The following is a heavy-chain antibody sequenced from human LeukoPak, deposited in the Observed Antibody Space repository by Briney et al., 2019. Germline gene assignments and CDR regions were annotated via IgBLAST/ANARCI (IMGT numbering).Heavy chain of an antibody. CDR3: ARQGRIVVVTTTHDAFDI. V-gene: IGHV5-51*01. Sequence: GESLKISCQGSGYSFTTYWIGWVRQMPGKGLEWMGIIYPGDADTRYSTSFQGQVTISADKSINTAYLQWSSLKASDTAMYYCARQGRIVVVTTTHDAFDIWGQGTMVTVSS. CDR2: IYPGDADT. D-gene: IGHD2-21*02. CDR1: GYSFTTYW. J-gene: IGHJ3*02.